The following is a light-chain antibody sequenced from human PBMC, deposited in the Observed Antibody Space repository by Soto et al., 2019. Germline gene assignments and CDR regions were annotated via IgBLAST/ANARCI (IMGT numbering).Light chain of an antibody. J-gene: IGKJ1*01. CDR1: QSVSSK. V-gene: IGKV3-15*01. CDR3: QQYNKWPRT. CDR2: GAS. Sequence: EIVMTQSPATVSVSPGERVTLSCRAGQSVSSKLAWYQQKPGQAPRLLIFGASSRANGIPARFSGSGSGTEFTLTISNLQTEDFAVYYCQQYNKWPRTFGQGTKVDI.